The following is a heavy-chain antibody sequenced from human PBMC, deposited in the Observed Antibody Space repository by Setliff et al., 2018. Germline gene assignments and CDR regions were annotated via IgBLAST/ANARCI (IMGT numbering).Heavy chain of an antibody. Sequence: GSLRLSCAASGFTFSSYWMTWVRQAPGKGLEWVANIKQDGSEKYYVDSVKGRFTLSRDNAKNSLYLQMNSLRAEGTAVYYCATSDWYAAFDHWGQGTLVTVSS. J-gene: IGHJ4*02. V-gene: IGHV3-7*01. CDR2: IKQDGSEK. CDR3: ATSDWYAAFDH. D-gene: IGHD6-19*01. CDR1: GFTFSSYW.